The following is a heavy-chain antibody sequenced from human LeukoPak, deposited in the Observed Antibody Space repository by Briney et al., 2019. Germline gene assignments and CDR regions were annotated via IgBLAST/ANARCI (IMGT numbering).Heavy chain of an antibody. V-gene: IGHV4-34*01. Sequence: SETLSLTCAVYGGSFSGYYWSRIRQPPGKGREWIGEINHSGSTSYNPSLTSRVTISVDTSKNQFSLKLSSVTAADTAVYYCASRIRGSSWLYWGQGTRVTVSS. CDR1: GGSFSGYY. CDR3: ASRIRGSSWLY. D-gene: IGHD6-13*01. CDR2: INHSGST. J-gene: IGHJ4*02.